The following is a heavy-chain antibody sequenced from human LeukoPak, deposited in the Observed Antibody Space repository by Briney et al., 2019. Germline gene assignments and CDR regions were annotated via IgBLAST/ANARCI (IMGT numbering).Heavy chain of an antibody. D-gene: IGHD2-15*01. CDR1: GFSFSSYG. V-gene: IGHV3-30*02. J-gene: IGHJ6*02. CDR2: TRYDESDK. CDR3: ARDMDEVVVAATRYYYYGMDV. Sequence: PGGSLRLSCVASGFSFSSYGMHWVRQAPGKGLEWVAFTRYDESDKYYADSVKGRFTISRDNSKNTLYLQMNSLRAEDTAVYYCARDMDEVVVAATRYYYYGMDVWGQGTTVTVSS.